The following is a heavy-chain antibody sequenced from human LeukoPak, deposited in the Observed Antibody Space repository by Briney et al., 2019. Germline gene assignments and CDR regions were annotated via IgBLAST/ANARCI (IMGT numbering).Heavy chain of an antibody. CDR1: GFTFSNYW. J-gene: IGHJ4*02. Sequence: GGSLRLSCAASGFTFSNYWMTWFRQAPGKGLEWVANIKPDGSERYYVDSVKGRFTISRDNAKNSLYLQMDSLRVDDTAVYYCAGDQNYWGQGTLVIVSS. V-gene: IGHV3-7*03. CDR2: IKPDGSER. CDR3: AGDQNY.